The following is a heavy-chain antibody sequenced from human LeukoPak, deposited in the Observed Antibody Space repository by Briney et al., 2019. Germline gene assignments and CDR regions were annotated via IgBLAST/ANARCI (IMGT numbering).Heavy chain of an antibody. CDR1: GGSFSGYY. J-gene: IGHJ5*02. V-gene: IGHV4-34*01. Sequence: PSETLSLTCAVYGGSFSGYYWSWIRQPPGKGLEWIGEINHSGSTNYNPSLKSRVTISVDTSKNQFSLKLSSVTAADTAVYYCARGRYCSSTSCYGLWRALRWFDPWGQGTLVTVSS. D-gene: IGHD2-2*01. CDR3: ARGRYCSSTSCYGLWRALRWFDP. CDR2: INHSGST.